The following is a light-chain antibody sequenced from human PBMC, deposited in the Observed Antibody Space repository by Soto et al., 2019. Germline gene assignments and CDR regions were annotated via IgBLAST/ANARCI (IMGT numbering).Light chain of an antibody. Sequence: DIQMTQSPSSLSASVGDRITITCRASETISTYLNWYQQKPGKAPNLLIYSASSLETGVPSRFSGSGSGTDFTLTISSLQPEDFATYYCQQSYSSFMYTFGQGTKVDIK. CDR3: QQSYSSFMYT. CDR1: ETISTY. V-gene: IGKV1-39*01. J-gene: IGKJ2*01. CDR2: SAS.